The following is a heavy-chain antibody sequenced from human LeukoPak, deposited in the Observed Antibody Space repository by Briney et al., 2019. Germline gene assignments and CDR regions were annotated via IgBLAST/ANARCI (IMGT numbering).Heavy chain of an antibody. CDR3: ARVQSGYSYGSI. Sequence: ASVKVSCKASRYTFTGYYMHWVRQAPGQGLEWMGWINPNSGGTNYAQKFQGRVTMTRDTSISTAYMELSRLRSDDTAVYYCARVQSGYSYGSIWGQGTMVTVSS. V-gene: IGHV1-2*02. J-gene: IGHJ3*02. CDR2: INPNSGGT. D-gene: IGHD5-18*01. CDR1: RYTFTGYY.